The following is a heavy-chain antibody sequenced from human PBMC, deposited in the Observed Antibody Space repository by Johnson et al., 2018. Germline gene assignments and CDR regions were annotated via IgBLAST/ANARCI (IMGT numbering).Heavy chain of an antibody. CDR3: AKARGSGWYHYMDV. CDR2: ISYDGSNK. D-gene: IGHD6-19*01. Sequence: QVQLQESGGGVVQXGRSLRLSCAASGFTFSTYGMHWVRQAPGKGLEWVAIISYDGSNKYYADTVKGRFTISRDNSMNTLYLQMNSLGAQDTAVYYCAKARGSGWYHYMDVWGKGTTVTVSS. CDR1: GFTFSTYG. J-gene: IGHJ6*03. V-gene: IGHV3-30*18.